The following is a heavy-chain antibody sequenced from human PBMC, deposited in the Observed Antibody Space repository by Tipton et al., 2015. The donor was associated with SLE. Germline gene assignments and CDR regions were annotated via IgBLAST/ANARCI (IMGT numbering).Heavy chain of an antibody. CDR2: IYYSGST. D-gene: IGHD3-10*01. CDR1: GGSISSYY. J-gene: IGHJ3*02. Sequence: TLSLTCTVSGGSISSYYWSWIRQPAGKGLEWIGRIYYSGSTFYNPSLKSRVTISVDTSKNQFSLKLSSVTAADAAVYYCAKEATRGAFDIWGQGTMVTVSS. V-gene: IGHV4-59*05. CDR3: AKEATRGAFDI.